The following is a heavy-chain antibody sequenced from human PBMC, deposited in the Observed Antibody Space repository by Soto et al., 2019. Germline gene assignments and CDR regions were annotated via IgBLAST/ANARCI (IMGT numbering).Heavy chain of an antibody. CDR2: IHYSGRT. CDR1: GGSVYIGTYY. J-gene: IGHJ4*02. Sequence: SETLSLTCTGPGGSVYIGTYYWSCIRQHPGKGLEWIGFIHYSGRTNYNPSLKSRVTMSVDTSKNQFSLKLTSVNAADTAVYYCTRGGDAYKNGHWGQGTLVTVSS. CDR3: TRGGDAYKNGH. V-gene: IGHV4-61*01. D-gene: IGHD2-21*01.